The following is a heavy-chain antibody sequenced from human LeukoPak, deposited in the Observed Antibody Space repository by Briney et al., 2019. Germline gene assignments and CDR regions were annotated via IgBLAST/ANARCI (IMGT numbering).Heavy chain of an antibody. J-gene: IGHJ4*02. D-gene: IGHD6-6*01. CDR2: IYPGDSDT. Sequence: GESLKISCKGSGYSFTIYWIGWVRQMPGKGLEWMGIIYPGDSDTRYSPSFQGQVTISADKSISTAYPQWSSLKASDTAMYYCARSQPLTVGSSYYFDYWGQGTLVTVSS. CDR1: GYSFTIYW. V-gene: IGHV5-51*01. CDR3: ARSQPLTVGSSYYFDY.